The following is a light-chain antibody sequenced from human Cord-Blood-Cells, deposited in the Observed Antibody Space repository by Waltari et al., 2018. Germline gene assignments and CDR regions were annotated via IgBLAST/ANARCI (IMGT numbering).Light chain of an antibody. CDR1: SSNIGSNT. V-gene: IGLV1-44*01. Sequence: QYVLTQPPSASGTPGQRVTISCSGISSNIGSNTVNWYQQLPGTAPKLLIYSNNQRPSGVPDRFSGSKSGTSASLAISGLQSEDEADYYCAAWDDSLNGPNYVFGTGTKVTVL. CDR2: SNN. CDR3: AAWDDSLNGPNYV. J-gene: IGLJ1*01.